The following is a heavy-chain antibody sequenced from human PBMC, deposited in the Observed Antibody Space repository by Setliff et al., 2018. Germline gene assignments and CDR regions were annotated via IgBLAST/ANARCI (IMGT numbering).Heavy chain of an antibody. J-gene: IGHJ3*01. CDR3: VRDRWKVIVNRGDDAFDL. V-gene: IGHV3-74*01. CDR1: GFTFSSHW. Sequence: PGGSLRLSCAASGFTFSSHWMHWVRQAPGKRLMWVSRINNDGSSTTYEDSVKGRFTISRDNAKNTLYLQMNSLRGEDTAVYYCVRDRWKVIVNRGDDAFDLWGQGAMVTVSS. CDR2: INNDGSST. D-gene: IGHD3-22*01.